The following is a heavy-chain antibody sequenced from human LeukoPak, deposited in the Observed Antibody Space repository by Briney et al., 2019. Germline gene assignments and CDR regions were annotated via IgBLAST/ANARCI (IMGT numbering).Heavy chain of an antibody. D-gene: IGHD4-23*01. V-gene: IGHV4-59*08. CDR2: IYYSGST. J-gene: IGHJ3*02. Sequence: SETLSLTCTVSVGSISSSSWSWFRQPQGKGLGWMGYIYYSGSTNSNPSLKSRVTISVVTSKNQFSLKLSSVTAADTAVYYCARHRGRGNSDAFDIWGQGSMVTVSS. CDR3: ARHRGRGNSDAFDI. CDR1: VGSISSSS.